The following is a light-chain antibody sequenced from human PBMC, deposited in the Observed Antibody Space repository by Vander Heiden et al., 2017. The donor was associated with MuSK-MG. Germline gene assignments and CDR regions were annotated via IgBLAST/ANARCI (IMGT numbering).Light chain of an antibody. V-gene: IGLV2-14*03. CDR3: SSYSGDSVV. CDR1: TSDVGAYNS. J-gene: IGLJ2*01. CDR2: EVS. Sequence: QSALTQPASVSEYLGQSITITCTGSTSDVGAYNSVSWYQQYPGKAPKLMIYEVSKRPSGISYRFSGSKSGNTASLTISGLQAEDEANYYCSSYSGDSVVFGGGTKMTVL.